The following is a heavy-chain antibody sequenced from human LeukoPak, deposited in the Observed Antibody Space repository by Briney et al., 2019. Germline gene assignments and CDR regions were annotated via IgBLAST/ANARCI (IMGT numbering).Heavy chain of an antibody. CDR1: GFTFDDYA. Sequence: GGSLRLSCAASGFTFDDYAMHWVRQAPGKGLEWVSGISWNSGSIGYADSVKGRFTISRDNAKNSLYLQMNSLRAEDTAVYYCARDSTFGVGYYYYYYMDVWGKGTTVTVSS. CDR2: ISWNSGSI. V-gene: IGHV3-9*01. J-gene: IGHJ6*03. D-gene: IGHD3-3*01. CDR3: ARDSTFGVGYYYYYYMDV.